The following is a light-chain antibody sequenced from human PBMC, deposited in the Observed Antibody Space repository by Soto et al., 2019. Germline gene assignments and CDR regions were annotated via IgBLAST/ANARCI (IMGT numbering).Light chain of an antibody. CDR1: QSVSSD. CDR3: QLYNNWPPT. V-gene: IGKV3-15*01. CDR2: GAS. J-gene: IGKJ1*01. Sequence: EIVMTQSPATLSVSPVERATLSCRASQSVSSDLAWYQQKPGQAPRLLIYGASTRATGIPAGFSGSGSGTEFTLTISSLQSEDFAVYYCQLYNNWPPTFGQGTKVEIK.